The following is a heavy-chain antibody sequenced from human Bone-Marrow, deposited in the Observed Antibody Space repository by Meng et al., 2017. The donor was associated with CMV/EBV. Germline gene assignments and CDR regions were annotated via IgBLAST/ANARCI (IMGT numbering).Heavy chain of an antibody. V-gene: IGHV3-21*01. CDR2: ISSSSSYI. CDR1: GFTFSSYS. J-gene: IGHJ4*02. Sequence: ETLSLTCAASGFTFSSYSMNWVRQAPGKGLEWVSSISSSSSYIYYADSVKGRFTISRDNAKNSLYLQMNSLRAEDTAVYYCARERPPDYCGQGTLVTVSS. CDR3: ARERPPDY.